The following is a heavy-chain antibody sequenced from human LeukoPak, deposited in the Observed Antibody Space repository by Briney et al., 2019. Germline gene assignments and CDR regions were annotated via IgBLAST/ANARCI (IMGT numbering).Heavy chain of an antibody. CDR3: ARGAPETYSSSCCAWFDP. Sequence: ASVKVSCKAFGYTFTSNYMHWVRQAPGQGPEWMGVISPSGGSTTYAQKFQGRVTLTRDMSTSTDYLELSSLRSEDTAVYYCARGAPETYSSSCCAWFDPWGQGTLVTVSS. J-gene: IGHJ5*02. V-gene: IGHV1-46*01. CDR1: GYTFTSNY. D-gene: IGHD6-13*01. CDR2: ISPSGGST.